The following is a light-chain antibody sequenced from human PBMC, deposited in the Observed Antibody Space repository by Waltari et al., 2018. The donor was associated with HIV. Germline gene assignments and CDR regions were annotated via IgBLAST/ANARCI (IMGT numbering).Light chain of an antibody. V-gene: IGLV2-23*02. CDR3: CSYAGRV. Sequence: QSALTQPASVSGSPGQSITISCTGTSSDVGSYNLVSWYQQHPGKAPRLMIYEVSKRPSGVSNRFSGSKSGNTASLTISGLQAEDEADYYGCSYAGRVFGGGTKLTVL. J-gene: IGLJ3*02. CDR1: SSDVGSYNL. CDR2: EVS.